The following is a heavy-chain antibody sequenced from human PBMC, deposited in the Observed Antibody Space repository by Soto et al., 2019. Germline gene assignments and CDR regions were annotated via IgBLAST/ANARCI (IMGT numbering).Heavy chain of an antibody. Sequence: GGSLRLSCAASGFTFSSYSMNWVRQAPGKGLEWVSSISSSSSYIYYADSVKGRFTISRDNAKNSLYLQMNSLRAEDTAVYYCARDPPHNSEPLRFLEWSEFDIWGQGTMVTVSS. CDR1: GFTFSSYS. CDR2: ISSSSSYI. CDR3: ARDPPHNSEPLRFLEWSEFDI. J-gene: IGHJ3*02. V-gene: IGHV3-21*01. D-gene: IGHD3-3*01.